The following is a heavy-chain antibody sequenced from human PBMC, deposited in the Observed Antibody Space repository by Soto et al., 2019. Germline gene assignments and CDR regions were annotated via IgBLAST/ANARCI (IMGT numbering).Heavy chain of an antibody. J-gene: IGHJ4*02. CDR1: GGTFSSYS. D-gene: IGHD5-12*01. CDR2: IIPIFGTA. Sequence: SVKVSCKASGGTFSSYSISWVRQAPGQGLEWMGGIIPIFGTANYAQKFQGRVTITADESTSTAYMELSSLRSDDTAVYYCARDSGYSGYDYGYFDYWGQGTLVTVSS. V-gene: IGHV1-69*13. CDR3: ARDSGYSGYDYGYFDY.